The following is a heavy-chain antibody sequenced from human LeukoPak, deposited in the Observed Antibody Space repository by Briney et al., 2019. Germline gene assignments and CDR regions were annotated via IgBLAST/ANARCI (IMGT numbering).Heavy chain of an antibody. J-gene: IGHJ4*02. D-gene: IGHD3-9*01. CDR3: ARARGRYFDWLLYGGYYFDY. CDR2: IYYSGST. CDR1: GGSISSYY. Sequence: PSETLSLTCTVSGGSISSYYWSWIRQPPGKGLEWIGYIYYSGSTNYNPSLKSRVTISVDTSKNQFSLKLSSVTAADTAVYYCARARGRYFDWLLYGGYYFDYWGQGTLVTVSS. V-gene: IGHV4-59*01.